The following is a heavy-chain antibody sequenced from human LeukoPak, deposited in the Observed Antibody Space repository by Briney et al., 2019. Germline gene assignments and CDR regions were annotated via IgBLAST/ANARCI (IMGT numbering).Heavy chain of an antibody. CDR3: ARATLSDYYFNY. CDR2: INPSGGST. J-gene: IGHJ4*02. CDR1: GYTFTSYC. Sequence: GASVKVSCKASGYTFTSYCMHWVRQAPGQGLEWMGIINPSGGSTSYAQKYQGRVTMTRDTSTNTVYMELSSLRSEDTAVYFCARATLSDYYFNYWGQGTLVTVSS. V-gene: IGHV1-46*01.